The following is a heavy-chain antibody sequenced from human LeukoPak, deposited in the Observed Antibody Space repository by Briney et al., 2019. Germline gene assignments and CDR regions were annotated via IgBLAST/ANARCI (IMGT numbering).Heavy chain of an antibody. D-gene: IGHD4-17*01. CDR2: IKQDGSEK. V-gene: IGHV3-7*01. CDR1: GFTFTAYW. CDR3: ARDFYGDYALSAFDI. Sequence: GGSLRLSCAASGFTFTAYWMSWVRQAPGKGLEWVANIKQDGSEKYYVDSVKGRFNISRDNAKNSLYLQMNSLRAEDTAVYYCARDFYGDYALSAFDIWGQGTMVTVSS. J-gene: IGHJ3*02.